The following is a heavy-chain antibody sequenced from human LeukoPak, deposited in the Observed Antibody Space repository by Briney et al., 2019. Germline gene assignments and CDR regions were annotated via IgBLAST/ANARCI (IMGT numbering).Heavy chain of an antibody. D-gene: IGHD6-6*01. J-gene: IGHJ4*02. CDR3: ARSPQIQAQSPSLYSSSSLPSFSDY. Sequence: GGSLRLSCAASGFTFSSYEMNWVRQAPGKGLEWVPYISSSGSTIYYADSVKGRFTISRDNAKNSLYLQMNSLRAEDTAVYYCARSPQIQAQSPSLYSSSSLPSFSDYWGQGTLVTVSS. V-gene: IGHV3-48*03. CDR2: ISSSGSTI. CDR1: GFTFSSYE.